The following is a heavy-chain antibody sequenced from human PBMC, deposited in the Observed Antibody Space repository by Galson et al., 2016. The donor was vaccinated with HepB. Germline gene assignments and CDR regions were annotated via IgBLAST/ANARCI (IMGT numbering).Heavy chain of an antibody. V-gene: IGHV4-61*02. Sequence: TLSLTCTVSGGSISSGSYYWSWIRQPAGKGLEWIGRIYPSGSTNYNPSLKSRVTISVDTSKNQFSLKLTSVTAADTAVYCCARDGYYDFWSGYYTRAFDIWGQGTMVTVSS. J-gene: IGHJ3*02. CDR3: ARDGYYDFWSGYYTRAFDI. CDR1: GGSISSGSYY. D-gene: IGHD3-3*01. CDR2: IYPSGST.